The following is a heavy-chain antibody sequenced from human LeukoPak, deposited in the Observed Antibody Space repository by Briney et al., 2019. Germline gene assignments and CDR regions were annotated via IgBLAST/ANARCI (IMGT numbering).Heavy chain of an antibody. CDR1: GFTFSTYA. CDR2: ISGSGGST. D-gene: IGHD2-21*01. J-gene: IGHJ3*02. V-gene: IGHV3-23*01. Sequence: PGGSLRPSCAASGFTFSTYAMSWVRQAPGKGLEWVSGISGSGGSTYYTDSVKGRFTISRDNSKNTLYLQMNSLRAEDTAVYYCAKDRYWNRGGDGIWGQGTMVIVSS. CDR3: AKDRYWNRGGDGI.